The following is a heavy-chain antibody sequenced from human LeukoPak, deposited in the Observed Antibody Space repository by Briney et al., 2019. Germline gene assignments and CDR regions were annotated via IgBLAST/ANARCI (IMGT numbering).Heavy chain of an antibody. CDR1: GFNFSSYG. V-gene: IGHV3-30*18. D-gene: IGHD2-15*01. CDR2: ISYDGSNK. Sequence: GGSLRLSCAASGFNFSSYGMHWVRQAPGKGLEWVTVISYDGSNKYYADSVKGRFTISRDNSKNTLYLQMNSLRAEDTAVYYCAKDGGYCSGGSCGISFDYWGQGTLVTVSS. CDR3: AKDGGYCSGGSCGISFDY. J-gene: IGHJ4*02.